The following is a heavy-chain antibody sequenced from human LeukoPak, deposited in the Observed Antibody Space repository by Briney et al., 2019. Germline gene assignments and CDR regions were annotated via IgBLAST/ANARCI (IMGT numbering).Heavy chain of an antibody. Sequence: GGSLRLSCAASGFTFSNAWMSWVRQAPGKGLEWVGRIKSKTDGGTTDYAAPVKGRFTISRDDSKNTLYLQMNSLKTEDTAVYYCTTDRTMGAKGVDYWGQGTLVTVSS. V-gene: IGHV3-15*01. J-gene: IGHJ4*02. D-gene: IGHD1-26*01. CDR2: IKSKTDGGTT. CDR1: GFTFSNAW. CDR3: TTDRTMGAKGVDY.